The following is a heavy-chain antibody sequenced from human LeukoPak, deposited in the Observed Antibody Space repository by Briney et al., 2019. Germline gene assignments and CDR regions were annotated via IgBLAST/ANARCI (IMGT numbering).Heavy chain of an antibody. J-gene: IGHJ5*02. Sequence: GGSLRLSCAASGFTFSSYGMHWVRQAPGKGLEWVAVISYDGSNKYYADSVKGRFTVPRDNSKNTLYLQMNSLRAEDTAVYYCAKEGTMGWFDPWGQGTLVTVSS. CDR3: AKEGTMGWFDP. D-gene: IGHD3-10*01. CDR2: ISYDGSNK. V-gene: IGHV3-30*18. CDR1: GFTFSSYG.